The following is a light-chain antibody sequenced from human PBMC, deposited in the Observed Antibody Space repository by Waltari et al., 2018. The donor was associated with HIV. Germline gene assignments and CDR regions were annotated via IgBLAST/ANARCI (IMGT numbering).Light chain of an antibody. CDR2: DAS. Sequence: ELVLTQSPATLSLSPGERATPSCTASQSVSSYLAWYQQKPGQAPRLLIYDASNRATGIPARFSGSGSGTDFTLTISSLEPEDFAVYYCQQRSNWPLTFGGGTKVEIK. V-gene: IGKV3-11*01. J-gene: IGKJ4*01. CDR1: QSVSSY. CDR3: QQRSNWPLT.